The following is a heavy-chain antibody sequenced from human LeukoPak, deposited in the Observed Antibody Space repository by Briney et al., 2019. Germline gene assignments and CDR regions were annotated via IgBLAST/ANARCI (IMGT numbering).Heavy chain of an antibody. CDR3: ARAPPGVVVPAANYYYYYYMDV. D-gene: IGHD2-2*01. CDR2: IYTSGST. V-gene: IGHV4-4*07. J-gene: IGHJ6*03. CDR1: GGSISSYY. Sequence: SETLSLTCTVSGGSISSYYLSWIRQPAGKGLEWIGRIYTSGSTNYNPSLKNRVTMSVDTSKNQFSLKLSSVTAADTAVYYCARAPPGVVVPAANYYYYYYMDVWGKGTTVTVSS.